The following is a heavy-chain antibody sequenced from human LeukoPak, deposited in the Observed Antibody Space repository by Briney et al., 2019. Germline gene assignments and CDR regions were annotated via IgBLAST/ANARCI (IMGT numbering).Heavy chain of an antibody. V-gene: IGHV3-20*04. J-gene: IGHJ6*03. D-gene: IGHD2-21*02. Sequence: GGSLRLSCAASGFTFDDYDMSWVRQAPGKGLEWVSGINWNGGSTGYADPVKGRFTISRDNAKNSLYLQMNSLRAEDTALYYCAREAYCGGDCYPRLYYYYYYMDVWGKGTTVTVSS. CDR3: AREAYCGGDCYPRLYYYYYYMDV. CDR2: INWNGGST. CDR1: GFTFDDYD.